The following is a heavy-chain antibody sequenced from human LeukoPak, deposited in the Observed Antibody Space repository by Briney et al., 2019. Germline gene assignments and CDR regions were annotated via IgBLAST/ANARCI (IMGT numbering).Heavy chain of an antibody. J-gene: IGHJ6*02. D-gene: IGHD2-15*01. CDR3: ATEVVAATRYYYGMDG. CDR1: GYTFTAAF. CDR2: IIPILGIA. V-gene: IGHV1-69*02. Sequence: SVKVSCKTSGYTFTAAFLHWVRQAPGHGLEWMGRIIPILGIANYAQKFQGRVTITADKSTSTAYMELSSLRSEDTAVYYCATEVVAATRYYYGMDGWGPGTTVT.